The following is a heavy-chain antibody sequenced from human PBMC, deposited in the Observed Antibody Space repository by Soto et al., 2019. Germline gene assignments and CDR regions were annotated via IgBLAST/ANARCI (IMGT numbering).Heavy chain of an antibody. CDR2: INPNSGGT. CDR1: GYTFTGYY. D-gene: IGHD2-15*01. V-gene: IGHV1-2*04. CDR3: ARERVGCSGGSCYWDAFDI. J-gene: IGHJ3*02. Sequence: ASVKVSCKASGYTFTGYYMHWVRQAPGQGLEWMGWINPNSGGTNYAQKFQGWVTMTRDTSISTACMELSRLRSDDTAVYYCARERVGCSGGSCYWDAFDIWGQGTMVTVSS.